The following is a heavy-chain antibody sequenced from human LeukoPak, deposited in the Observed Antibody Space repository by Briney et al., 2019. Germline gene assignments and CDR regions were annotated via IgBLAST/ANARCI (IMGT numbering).Heavy chain of an antibody. V-gene: IGHV3-21*01. D-gene: IGHD5-12*01. CDR1: GFTFSSYS. CDR2: ISSSSSYI. CDR3: ARGRYVRWLRLEHAFDI. J-gene: IGHJ3*02. Sequence: PGGSLRLSCAASGFTFSSYSMNWVRQAPGKGLEWVSSISSSSSYIYYADSVKGRFTISRDNAKNSLYLQMNSLRAEDTAVYYCARGRYVRWLRLEHAFDIWGQGTMVTVSS.